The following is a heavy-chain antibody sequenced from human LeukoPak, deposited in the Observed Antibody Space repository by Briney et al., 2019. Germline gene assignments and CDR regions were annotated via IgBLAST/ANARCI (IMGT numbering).Heavy chain of an antibody. CDR3: AKDLCGDYDFDY. D-gene: IGHD4-17*01. Sequence: GGSLRLSCAASGFTFNSHAMNWVRQAPGKGLEWVSGISNSCGNTYYADSVKGRFTISRDNSKNTLYLQMNSLRAENTAVYYCAKDLCGDYDFDYWGQGTLVTVSS. CDR2: ISNSCGNT. V-gene: IGHV3-23*01. J-gene: IGHJ4*02. CDR1: GFTFNSHA.